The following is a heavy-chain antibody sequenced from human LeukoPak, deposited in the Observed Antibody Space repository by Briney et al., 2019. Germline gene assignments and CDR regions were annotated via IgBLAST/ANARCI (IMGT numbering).Heavy chain of an antibody. CDR1: GYTFTGYY. CDR2: INPNSGGT. Sequence: GASVKVSCKASGYTFTGYYMHWVRQAPGQGLEWMGWINPNSGGTNYAQKFQGWVTMTRDTSISTAYMELSRLRSDDTAVYYCARERLGDYSTLRWFDPWGQGTLVTVSS. V-gene: IGHV1-2*04. J-gene: IGHJ5*02. D-gene: IGHD4-11*01. CDR3: ARERLGDYSTLRWFDP.